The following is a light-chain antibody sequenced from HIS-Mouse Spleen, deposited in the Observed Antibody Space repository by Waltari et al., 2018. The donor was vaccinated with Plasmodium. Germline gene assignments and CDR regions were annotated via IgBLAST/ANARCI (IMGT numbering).Light chain of an antibody. V-gene: IGKV3-15*01. CDR3: QQYKNWPRT. Sequence: EIVMTQSPATLSVSPGERATISCRASQSVSSNLAWYQQKPGQAPRLLIYGASTTATGIPASISGSGSGKEFTLTISSMQSEDFAVYDWQQYKNWPRTVGQGTKLEMK. J-gene: IGKJ2*01. CDR1: QSVSSN. CDR2: GAS.